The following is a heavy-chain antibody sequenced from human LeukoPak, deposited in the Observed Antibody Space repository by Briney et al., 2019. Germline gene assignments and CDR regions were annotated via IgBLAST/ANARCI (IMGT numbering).Heavy chain of an antibody. J-gene: IGHJ4*02. CDR1: GGSISSGDYY. CDR3: ARGGGESDYFDY. D-gene: IGHD2-21*01. Sequence: SETLSLTCTVSGGSISSGDYYWSWIRQPPGKGLEWIGYIYYSGSTYYNPSLKSRVTISVDTSKNQFSLKLSSVTAEDTAVYYCARGGGESDYFDYWGQGTLVTVSS. CDR2: IYYSGST. V-gene: IGHV4-30-4*01.